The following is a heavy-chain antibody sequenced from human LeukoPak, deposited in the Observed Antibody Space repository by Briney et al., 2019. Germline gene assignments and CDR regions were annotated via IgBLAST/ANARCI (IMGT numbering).Heavy chain of an antibody. CDR3: ARRDSSGYYVY. CDR2: IYASGNT. CDR1: GGSISNYY. D-gene: IGHD3-22*01. V-gene: IGHV4-4*07. J-gene: IGHJ4*02. Sequence: KPSETLSLTCTVSGGSISNYYGVWIRQPAGRGLEWIGRIYASGNTNYNRSLTRRVTMSVDTSKNQFPLKLSSVTAADTAVYYCARRDSSGYYVYWGQGALVTVSS.